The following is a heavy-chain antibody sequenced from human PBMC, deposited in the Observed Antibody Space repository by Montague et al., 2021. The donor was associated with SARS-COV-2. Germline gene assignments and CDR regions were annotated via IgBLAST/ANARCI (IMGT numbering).Heavy chain of an antibody. D-gene: IGHD6-13*01. Sequence: CAISGDSVSSNHAAWNWIRQSPSIDLDWLGMTYYRSKWYNDYALSVKSRMTINPDTSKNQFSLQLNSVTPEDTAVYYCARSVGASSSSWPLPPHFDYWGQGTLVTVSS. V-gene: IGHV6-1*01. CDR2: TYYRSKWYN. J-gene: IGHJ4*02. CDR3: ARSVGASSSSWPLPPHFDY. CDR1: GDSVSSNHAA.